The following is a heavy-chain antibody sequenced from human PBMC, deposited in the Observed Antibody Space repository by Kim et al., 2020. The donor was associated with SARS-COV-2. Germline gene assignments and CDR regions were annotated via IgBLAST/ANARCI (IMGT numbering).Heavy chain of an antibody. CDR1: GFTFDDYA. CDR3: AKDPTTGYYKGAFDY. J-gene: IGHJ4*02. V-gene: IGHV3-9*01. CDR2: ISWNSGSI. Sequence: GGSLRLSCAASGFTFDDYAMHWVRQAPGKGLEWVSGISWNSGSIGYADSVKGRFTISRDNAKNSLYLQMNSLRAEDTALYYCAKDPTTGYYKGAFDYWGQGTLVTVSS. D-gene: IGHD3-9*01.